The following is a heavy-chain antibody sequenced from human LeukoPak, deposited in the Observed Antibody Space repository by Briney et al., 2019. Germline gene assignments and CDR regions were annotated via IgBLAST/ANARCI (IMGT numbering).Heavy chain of an antibody. V-gene: IGHV1-46*01. Sequence: ASVTVSCTASGYTFTSYYMHWVRQAPGQGLEWMGIINPSGGSTSYAQKFQGRVTMTRDTSTSTVYMELSSLRSEDTAVYYCARGPSHPHFDYWGQGTLVTVSS. CDR2: INPSGGST. D-gene: IGHD6-6*01. CDR3: ARGPSHPHFDY. J-gene: IGHJ4*02. CDR1: GYTFTSYY.